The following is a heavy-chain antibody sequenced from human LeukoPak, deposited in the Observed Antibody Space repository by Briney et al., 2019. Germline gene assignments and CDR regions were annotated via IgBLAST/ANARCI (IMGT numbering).Heavy chain of an antibody. CDR2: IYYSGST. CDR3: ATCLGYSYGYYWFDP. CDR1: GGSISSSSYY. D-gene: IGHD5-18*01. V-gene: IGHV4-39*01. Sequence: SETLSLTCTVSGGSISSSSYYWGWIRQPPGKGLEWIGSIYYSGSTYYNPSLKSRVTISVDTSKNQFSLKLSSVTAADTAVYYCATCLGYSYGYYWFDPWGQGTLVTVSS. J-gene: IGHJ5*02.